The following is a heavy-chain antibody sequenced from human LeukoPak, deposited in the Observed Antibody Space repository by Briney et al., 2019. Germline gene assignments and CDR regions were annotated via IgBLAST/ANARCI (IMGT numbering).Heavy chain of an antibody. CDR3: AKDQQGGAGSGRFDY. CDR1: GFTFSSYW. D-gene: IGHD3-10*01. V-gene: IGHV3-74*01. CDR2: INSDGYSI. Sequence: GGSLRLSCAATGFTFSSYWMHWVRQAPGKGPVWLARINSDGYSISYADSVKGRFTISRDISKSTFYLQMSSLTADDAALYYCAKDQQGGAGSGRFDYWGQGTLVTVSS. J-gene: IGHJ4*02.